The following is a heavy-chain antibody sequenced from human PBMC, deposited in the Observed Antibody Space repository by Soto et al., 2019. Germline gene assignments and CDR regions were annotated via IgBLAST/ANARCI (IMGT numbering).Heavy chain of an antibody. D-gene: IGHD3-3*01. J-gene: IGHJ5*02. CDR1: GGSISSGGYY. CDR2: IYYSGST. Sequence: SETLSLTCTVSGGSISSGGYYWSWIRQHPGKGLEWIGYIYYSGSTYYNPSLKSRVTISVDTSKNQFSLKLSSVTAADTAVYYCERECGFTTSLGVGKIRWFGPWGQGTLVTVSS. CDR3: ERECGFTTSLGVGKIRWFGP. V-gene: IGHV4-31*03.